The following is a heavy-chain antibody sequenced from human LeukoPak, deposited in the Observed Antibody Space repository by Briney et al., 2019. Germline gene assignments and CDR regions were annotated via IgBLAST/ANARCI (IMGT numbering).Heavy chain of an antibody. CDR3: ARDLWAADYYDSSGYSFDY. Sequence: ASVKVSCKASGYTFTGYYMHWVRQAPGQGLEWMGWINPNSGGTNYAQKFQGRVTMTRDTSISTAYMELSRLRSDDTAEYYCARDLWAADYYDSSGYSFDYWGQGTLVTVSS. D-gene: IGHD3-22*01. J-gene: IGHJ4*02. CDR1: GYTFTGYY. V-gene: IGHV1-2*02. CDR2: INPNSGGT.